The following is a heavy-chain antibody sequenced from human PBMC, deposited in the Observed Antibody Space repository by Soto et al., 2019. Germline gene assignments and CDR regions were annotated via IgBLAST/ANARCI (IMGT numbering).Heavy chain of an antibody. CDR3: VREGYYNIIKWFDY. V-gene: IGHV1-3*01. CDR2: VNAGNGNT. D-gene: IGHD2-15*01. Sequence: ASVKVSCKASGYTFTNYAMHWVRQAPGQSLEWMGRVNAGNGNTKYSQRFQGRVTITSDTSASTVYLEMSSLRSEDTAVYYCVREGYYNIIKWFDYRGQGTRVTAPQ. CDR1: GYTFTNYA. J-gene: IGHJ4*02.